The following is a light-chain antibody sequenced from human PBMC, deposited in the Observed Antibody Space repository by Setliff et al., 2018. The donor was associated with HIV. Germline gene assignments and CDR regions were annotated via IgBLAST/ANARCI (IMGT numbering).Light chain of an antibody. V-gene: IGLV6-57*01. CDR2: EDN. CDR3: QSYDSSNQEV. Sequence: NFMLTQPRSLSESPGKTVTISCTRSSGSIASNYVQWYQQRPGSSPTTVIYEDNQRPSGIPDRFSGSIDSSSNSASLTISGLKTEDEADYYCQSYDSSNQEVFGTGTKVTVL. CDR1: SGSIASNY. J-gene: IGLJ1*01.